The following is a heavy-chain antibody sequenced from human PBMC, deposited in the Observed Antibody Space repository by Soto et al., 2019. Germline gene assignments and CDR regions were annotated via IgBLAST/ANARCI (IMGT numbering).Heavy chain of an antibody. Sequence: GESLKISCKGSGYSFTSYWISWVRQMPGKGLEWMGRIDPSDSYTNYSPSFQGHVTISADKSISTAYLQWSSLKASDTAMYYCARTNGHPSIAAVFDYWGQGTLVTVSS. D-gene: IGHD6-13*01. J-gene: IGHJ4*02. CDR3: ARTNGHPSIAAVFDY. CDR2: IDPSDSYT. CDR1: GYSFTSYW. V-gene: IGHV5-10-1*01.